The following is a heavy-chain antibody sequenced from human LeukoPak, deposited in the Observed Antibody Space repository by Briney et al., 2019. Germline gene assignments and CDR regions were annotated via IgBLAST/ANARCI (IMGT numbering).Heavy chain of an antibody. V-gene: IGHV3-30-3*01. J-gene: IGHJ6*02. CDR3: ARPISDYGDYGYYYYGMDV. Sequence: GGSLRLSCAASGFTFSSYARHWVRQAPGKGLEWVAVISYDGSNKYYADSVKGRFTISRDNSKNTLYLQMNSLRAEDTAVYYCARPISDYGDYGYYYYGMDVWGQGTTVTVSS. CDR2: ISYDGSNK. CDR1: GFTFSSYA. D-gene: IGHD4-17*01.